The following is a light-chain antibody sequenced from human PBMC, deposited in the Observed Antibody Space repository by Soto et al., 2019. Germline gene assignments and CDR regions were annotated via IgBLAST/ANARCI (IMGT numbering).Light chain of an antibody. J-gene: IGKJ5*01. CDR2: DAS. CDR3: QQRSNWPPVIT. CDR1: QSFSGY. V-gene: IGKV3-11*01. Sequence: DILLTQSPATLSLSPGERATLSCRASQSFSGYLAWYQQKPGQAPRLLIYDASKRATGIPARFSGRGSGTDFTLNISSLEPEDFAVYYCQQRSNWPPVITFGQGTRLEI.